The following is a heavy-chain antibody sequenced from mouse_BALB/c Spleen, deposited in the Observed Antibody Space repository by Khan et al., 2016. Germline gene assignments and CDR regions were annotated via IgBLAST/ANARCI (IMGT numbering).Heavy chain of an antibody. CDR2: IRSKSNNYAT. CDR1: GFTFNTYA. V-gene: IGHV10-1*02. Sequence: EVELVESGGGLVQPKGSLKLSCAASGFTFNTYAMNWVRQAPGKGLEWVARIRSKSNNYATYYADSVKDRLTISRDDSQSMLYLQMNNLKTEDTAMYYCVRHGVFHGIDYWGQGTSVNVSS. J-gene: IGHJ4*01. CDR3: VRHGVFHGIDY.